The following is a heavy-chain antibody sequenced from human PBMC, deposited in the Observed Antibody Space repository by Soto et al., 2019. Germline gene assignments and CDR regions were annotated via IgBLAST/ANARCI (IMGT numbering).Heavy chain of an antibody. V-gene: IGHV3-30*18. CDR1: GFTFSSYG. CDR3: AKGYRRGYVTPAY. CDR2: ISYDGSNK. Sequence: QVQLVESGGGVVQPGRSLRLSCAASGFTFSSYGMHWVRQAPGKGLEWVAVISYDGSNKYYADSVKGRFTIARDNSKHTLYLQVNSLRAEDTAVYYCAKGYRRGYVTPAYWGQGTLVTVSS. D-gene: IGHD5-12*01. J-gene: IGHJ4*02.